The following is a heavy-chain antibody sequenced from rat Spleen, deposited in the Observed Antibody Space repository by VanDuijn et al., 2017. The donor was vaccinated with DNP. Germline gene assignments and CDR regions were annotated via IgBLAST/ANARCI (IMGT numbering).Heavy chain of an antibody. Sequence: EVQLVESGGDLVQPGRSLKLSCVVSGFTVNNFWMAWIRQVPGKGLEWVAAIISSGGSTYYPNSVKGRFTISSDNAKNTLYLQMNSLRSEDTATYYCIRWNSGHFDYWGQGVMVTVSS. CDR3: IRWNSGHFDY. V-gene: IGHV5-31*01. CDR2: IISSGGST. J-gene: IGHJ2*01. D-gene: IGHD4-3*01. CDR1: GFTVNNFW.